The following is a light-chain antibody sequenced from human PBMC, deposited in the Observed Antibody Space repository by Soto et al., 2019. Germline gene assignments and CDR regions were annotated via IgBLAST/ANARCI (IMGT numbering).Light chain of an antibody. CDR2: EVS. V-gene: IGLV2-18*01. Sequence: QSALTQTPSVSRSPGQSVIISCTGTSTDFVGYNRVSWYQQPPGTAPKLMIYEVSKRPSGVPDRFSGSKSGNTASLTISGLQAADEADYFCSLYTSATAYVFGTGPNATV. CDR3: SLYTSATAYV. J-gene: IGLJ1*01. CDR1: STDFVGYNR.